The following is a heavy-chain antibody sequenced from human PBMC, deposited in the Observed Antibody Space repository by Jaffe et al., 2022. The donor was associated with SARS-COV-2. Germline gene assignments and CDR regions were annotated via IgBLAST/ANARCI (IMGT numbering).Heavy chain of an antibody. J-gene: IGHJ4*02. Sequence: EVQLLESGGGLVQPGGSLRLSCAASGFTFSSYAMSWVRQAPGKGLEWVSAISGSGGSTYYADSVKGRFTISRDNSKNTLYLQMNSLRAEDTAVYYCAKDGETDKAAPYGDFDYWGQGTLVTVSS. CDR1: GFTFSSYA. CDR2: ISGSGGST. CDR3: AKDGETDKAAPYGDFDY. V-gene: IGHV3-23*01. D-gene: IGHD2-15*01.